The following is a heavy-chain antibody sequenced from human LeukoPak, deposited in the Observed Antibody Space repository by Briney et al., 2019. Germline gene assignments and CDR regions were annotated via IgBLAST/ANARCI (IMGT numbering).Heavy chain of an antibody. CDR3: ARNVPATAIPGY. Sequence: GSLRLSCTVSGFTVSSNSMSWVRQAPGKGLEWVSSISSSSSYIYYADSVKGRFTISRDNAKNSLYLQMNSLRAEDTAVYYCARNVPATAIPGYWGQGTLVTVSS. V-gene: IGHV3-21*01. CDR2: ISSSSSYI. J-gene: IGHJ4*02. D-gene: IGHD2-2*02. CDR1: GFTVSSNS.